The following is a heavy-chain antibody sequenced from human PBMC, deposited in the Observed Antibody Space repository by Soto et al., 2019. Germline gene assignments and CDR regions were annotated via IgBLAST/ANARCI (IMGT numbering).Heavy chain of an antibody. D-gene: IGHD2-2*01. CDR2: VSFDGNDK. J-gene: IGHJ6*02. CDR1: GFTFNSYG. CDR3: AKDEEGCISSSCYSGYSGMDV. Sequence: QVQLVESGGGVVQPGRSLRLSCAASGFTFNSYGMHWVRQAPGKGLEWVAVVSFDGNDKYYADSVKGRFTISRDNSQNTLYLQMNSPRAEDTAVYYCAKDEEGCISSSCYSGYSGMDVWGQGTTVTVSS. V-gene: IGHV3-30*18.